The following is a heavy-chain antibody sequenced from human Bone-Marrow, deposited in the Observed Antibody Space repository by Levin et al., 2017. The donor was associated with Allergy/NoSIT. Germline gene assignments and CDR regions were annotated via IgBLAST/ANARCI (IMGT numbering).Heavy chain of an antibody. CDR2: ISYDGRDK. CDR3: AKGGVTGTTRHFYFYPMDV. V-gene: IGHV3-30*18. CDR1: GFSFSDFG. D-gene: IGHD1-1*01. J-gene: IGHJ6*02. Sequence: GGSLRLSCAASGFSFSDFGMHWVRQSPGKGLEWVALISYDGRDKYYADSVKGRFTISRDNSKNTLSLQMNSLRPEDTAVFYCAKGGVTGTTRHFYFYPMDVWGQGTTVTVSS.